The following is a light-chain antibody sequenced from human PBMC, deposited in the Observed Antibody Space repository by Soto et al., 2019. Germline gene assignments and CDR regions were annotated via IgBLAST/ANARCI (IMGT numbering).Light chain of an antibody. CDR1: QSVSNNY. Sequence: IVWTQYPVTLSLSPGERSTLSCRASQSVSNNYLAWYQQKPGQAARLLIYGASNRATGIPDRFSGSGSGTDFTLTISRLEPQDFAVYYCQQYGSSGTFGQGTKVDIK. V-gene: IGKV3-20*01. CDR2: GAS. CDR3: QQYGSSGT. J-gene: IGKJ1*01.